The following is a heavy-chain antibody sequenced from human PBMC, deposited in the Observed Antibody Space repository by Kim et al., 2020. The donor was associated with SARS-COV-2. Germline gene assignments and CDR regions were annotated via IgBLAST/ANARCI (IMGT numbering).Heavy chain of an antibody. CDR3: ARDRIGWYDSSGYYYYYGMDV. CDR2: IKQDGSEK. V-gene: IGHV3-7*03. Sequence: GGSLRLSCAASGFTFSSYWMSWVRQAPGKGLEWVANIKQDGSEKYYVDSVKGRFTISRDNAKNSLYLQMNSLRAEDTAVYYCARDRIGWYDSSGYYYYYGMDVWGQGTTVTVSS. CDR1: GFTFSSYW. D-gene: IGHD3-22*01. J-gene: IGHJ6*02.